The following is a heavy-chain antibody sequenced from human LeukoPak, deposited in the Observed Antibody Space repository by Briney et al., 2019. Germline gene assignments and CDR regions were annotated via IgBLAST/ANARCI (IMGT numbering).Heavy chain of an antibody. J-gene: IGHJ4*02. V-gene: IGHV4-59*01. CDR2: IYYSGST. Sequence: SETLSLICTVSGGSISSYYWSWIRQPPGKGLEWIGYIYYSGSTNYNPSLKSRVTISVDTSKNQFSLKLSSVTAADTAVYYCARVTDDYGDYRFFDYWGQGTLVTVSS. D-gene: IGHD4-17*01. CDR3: ARVTDDYGDYRFFDY. CDR1: GGSISSYY.